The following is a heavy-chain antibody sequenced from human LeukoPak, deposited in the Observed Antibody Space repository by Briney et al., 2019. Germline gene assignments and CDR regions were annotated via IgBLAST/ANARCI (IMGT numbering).Heavy chain of an antibody. J-gene: IGHJ4*02. CDR3: ARDLGWFGELSTGYFDY. V-gene: IGHV3-30-3*01. D-gene: IGHD3-10*01. CDR1: GFTFSSYA. Sequence: GRSLRLSCAASGFTFSSYAMHWVRQAPGKGLEWVAVISYDGSNKYYADSVKGRFTISRDNSKNTLYLQMNSLRAEDTAVYYCARDLGWFGELSTGYFDYWGQGTLVTVSS. CDR2: ISYDGSNK.